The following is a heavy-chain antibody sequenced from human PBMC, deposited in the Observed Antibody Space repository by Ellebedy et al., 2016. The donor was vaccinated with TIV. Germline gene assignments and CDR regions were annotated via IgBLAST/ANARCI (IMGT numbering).Heavy chain of an antibody. V-gene: IGHV3-9*01. CDR2: ISWNSGSI. J-gene: IGHJ3*02. Sequence: SLKISXAASGFTFDDYAMHWVRQAPGKGLEWVSGISWNSGSIGYADSVKGRFTISRDNAKNSLYLQMNSLRAEDTALYYCAKELGGSGSYFSFTFDIWGQGTMVTVSS. CDR3: AKELGGSGSYFSFTFDI. CDR1: GFTFDDYA. D-gene: IGHD3-10*01.